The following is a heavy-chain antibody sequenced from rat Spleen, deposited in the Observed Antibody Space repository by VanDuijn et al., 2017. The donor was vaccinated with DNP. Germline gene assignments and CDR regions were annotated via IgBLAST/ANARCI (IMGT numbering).Heavy chain of an antibody. J-gene: IGHJ2*01. CDR3: TSGPYGGYSS. V-gene: IGHV5-31*01. CDR1: AFKFNNYW. CDR2: ITNTDGNT. Sequence: EVELVESGGGPVQPGRSLKLSCIASAFKFNNYWMTWIRQAPGKGREWVATITNTDGNTYYSDSVKGRFTISRENTKSTLYLQMNSLRSEDTATYYCTSGPYGGYSSWGLGVMVTVSS. D-gene: IGHD1-11*01.